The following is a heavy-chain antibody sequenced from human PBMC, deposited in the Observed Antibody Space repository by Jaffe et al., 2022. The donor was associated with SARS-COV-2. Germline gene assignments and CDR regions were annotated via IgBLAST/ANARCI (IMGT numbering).Heavy chain of an antibody. CDR3: ARQSRCGGFNCVNHRHYYMDV. D-gene: IGHD2-21*01. J-gene: IGHJ6*03. CDR1: GGSVSSGDYY. CDR2: IYYTGNT. V-gene: IGHV4-61*08. Sequence: QVQLQESGPGLVKPSETLSLTCTVSGGSVSSGDYYWSWIRQPPGKGLEWIGYIYYTGNTNNNPSVTSRVTISVDTSKNQFSLKLSSVTAADTAVYYCARQSRCGGFNCVNHRHYYMDVWGKGTTVTVSS.